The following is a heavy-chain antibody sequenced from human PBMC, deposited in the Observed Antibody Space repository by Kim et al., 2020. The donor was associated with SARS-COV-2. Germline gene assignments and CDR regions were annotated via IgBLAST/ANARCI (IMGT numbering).Heavy chain of an antibody. Sequence: LSLTCAASGFIFSDYYMSWIRQAPGKGLEWVSYISGVNSYTNYADSVKGRFTISRDNAKNSLYLQMNSLRAEDTAVYYCARVSLGGSSWYYFDYWGLGTLVTVSS. CDR3: ARVSLGGSSWYYFDY. CDR2: ISGVNSYT. CDR1: GFIFSDYY. J-gene: IGHJ4*02. D-gene: IGHD6-13*01. V-gene: IGHV3-11*05.